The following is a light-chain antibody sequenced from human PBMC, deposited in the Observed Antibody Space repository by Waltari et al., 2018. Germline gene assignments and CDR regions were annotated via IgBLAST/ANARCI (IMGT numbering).Light chain of an antibody. CDR3: LQQSNYPWT. Sequence: AVQMTQSPSSLSASVGDRVTITCRTSQDIRNDLGWYQYKSGRAPKILIFATSTLQSGVPSRFSGSGSGTGFALTISSLQPEDSATYYCLQQSNYPWTFGQGTKVEI. V-gene: IGKV1-6*01. CDR1: QDIRND. CDR2: ATS. J-gene: IGKJ1*01.